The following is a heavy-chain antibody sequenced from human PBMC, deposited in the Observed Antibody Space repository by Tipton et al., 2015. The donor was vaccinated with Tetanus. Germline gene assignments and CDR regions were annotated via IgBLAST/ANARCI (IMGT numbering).Heavy chain of an antibody. J-gene: IGHJ4*02. CDR1: GGSISSYY. D-gene: IGHD4-17*01. Sequence: LRLSCTVSGGSISSYYWSWIRQPPGKGLEWIGYIYYSGSTNYNPSLKSRVTISVDTSKNQFSLKLSSVTAADTAVYYCARGPSMTTVTTWADFDYWSQGTLVTVSS. V-gene: IGHV4-59*12. CDR3: ARGPSMTTVTTWADFDY. CDR2: IYYSGST.